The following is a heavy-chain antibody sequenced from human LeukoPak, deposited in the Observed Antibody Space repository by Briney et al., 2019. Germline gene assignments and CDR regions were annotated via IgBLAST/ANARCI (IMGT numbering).Heavy chain of an antibody. CDR3: ARQGPAASYYYYYYMDV. CDR2: IYYSGST. CDR1: GGSISSYY. V-gene: IGHV4-59*08. Sequence: SETLSLTCTVSGGSISSYYWSWIRQPPGKGLEWIGYIYYSGSTNYNPSLKSRVTISVDTSKNQFSLKLSSVTAADTAVYYCARQGPAASYYYYYYMDVWGKGTTVTISS. J-gene: IGHJ6*03. D-gene: IGHD2-2*01.